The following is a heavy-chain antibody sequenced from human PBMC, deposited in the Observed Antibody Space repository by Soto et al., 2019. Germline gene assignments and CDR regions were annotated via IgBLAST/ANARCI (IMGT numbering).Heavy chain of an antibody. CDR1: GFTFNDYT. CDR3: AKDRPSQYSSAWTFDY. CDR2: ISWKTGSI. D-gene: IGHD6-19*01. Sequence: EVQLVESGGDLVQPGRSLRLSCAASGFTFNDYTMHWVRQGPGKGLEWVSGISWKTGSIGYADSVKGRFTISRDNAKNSLYLQMNSLKAEDTALYYCAKDRPSQYSSAWTFDYWGQGTLVTVSS. V-gene: IGHV3-9*01. J-gene: IGHJ4*02.